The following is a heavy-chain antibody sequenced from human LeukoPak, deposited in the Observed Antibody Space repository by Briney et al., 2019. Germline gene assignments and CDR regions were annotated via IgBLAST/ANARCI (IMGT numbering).Heavy chain of an antibody. CDR1: GYTFTSYD. Sequence: ASVKVSCKASGYTFTSYDINWVRQATGQGLEWMGWMNPNSGNTGYAQKFQGRVTMTRNTSISTAYMELSSLRSEDTAVYYCARARLADCSSTSCYAWYSGYDRIDAFDIWGQGTMVTVSS. CDR2: MNPNSGNT. V-gene: IGHV1-8*01. D-gene: IGHD2-2*01. J-gene: IGHJ3*02. CDR3: ARARLADCSSTSCYAWYSGYDRIDAFDI.